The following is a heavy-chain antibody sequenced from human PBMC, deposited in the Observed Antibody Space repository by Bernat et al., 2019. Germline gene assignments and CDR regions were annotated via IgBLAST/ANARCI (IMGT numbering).Heavy chain of an antibody. D-gene: IGHD6-13*01. V-gene: IGHV4-34*01. CDR1: GGTFSGYY. J-gene: IGHJ4*02. Sequence: QVQLQQWGARLLKPSETLSLTCAVYGGTFSGYYWTWIRQSPGKGLEWIGEIYDSGNTNYNPSLKSRVTVSEDTSKNQFSLKLNSVTAADTAVYYCARGRKDQQQLVHFFDYWGQGTLVTVSS. CDR3: ARGRKDQQQLVHFFDY. CDR2: IYDSGNT.